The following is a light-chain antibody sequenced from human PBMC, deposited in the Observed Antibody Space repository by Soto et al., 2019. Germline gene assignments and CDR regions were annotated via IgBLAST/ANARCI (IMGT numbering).Light chain of an antibody. CDR3: QQPPYT. CDR1: QTPRTF. J-gene: IGKJ3*01. Sequence: EIQMTKSPSSLSASVGDRVTITCRASQTPRTFLNWYQQKPGKAPTLLIYATSTLQSGVPSRFSGRDSGADFTLTINNLQPEVFATYYCQQPPYTFGPGTKVDIK. V-gene: IGKV1-39*01. CDR2: ATS.